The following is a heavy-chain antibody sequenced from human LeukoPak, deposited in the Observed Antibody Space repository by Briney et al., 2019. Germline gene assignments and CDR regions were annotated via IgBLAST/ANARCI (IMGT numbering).Heavy chain of an antibody. Sequence: EAGGSLRLSCVGSGFTFSNSWMNWVRQTPGRGLEWVANIKPDGRQKYYVDSVKGRFTISRDNAKNSLYLQMNSLRAEDTAVYYCAREPSDVVVVPADDYGMDVWGQGTTVTVSS. CDR1: GFTFSNSW. D-gene: IGHD2-2*01. CDR3: AREPSDVVVVPADDYGMDV. J-gene: IGHJ6*02. CDR2: IKPDGRQK. V-gene: IGHV3-7*05.